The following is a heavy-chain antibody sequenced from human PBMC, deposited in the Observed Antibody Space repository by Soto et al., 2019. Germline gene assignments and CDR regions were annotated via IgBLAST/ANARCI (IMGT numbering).Heavy chain of an antibody. CDR3: AADPPTVTSYYYGMDV. V-gene: IGHV1-58*02. CDR2: IVVGSGNT. Sequence: QMQLVQSGPEVKKPGTSVKVSCKASGFTFTSSAMQWVRQARGQRLEWIGWIVVGSGNTNYAQKFQERVTITRDMSTSTAYMELSSLRSEDTAVYYCAADPPTVTSYYYGMDVWGQGTTVTVSS. D-gene: IGHD4-17*01. J-gene: IGHJ6*02. CDR1: GFTFTSSA.